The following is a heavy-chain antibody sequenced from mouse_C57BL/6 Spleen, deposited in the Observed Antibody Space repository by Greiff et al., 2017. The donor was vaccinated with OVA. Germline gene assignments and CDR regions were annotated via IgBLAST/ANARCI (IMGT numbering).Heavy chain of an antibody. CDR3: TSAAGNYPYYYAMDY. CDR2: IRNKANNHAT. Sequence: DVMLVESGGGLVQPGGSMKLSCAASGFTFSDAWMDWVRQSPEKGLEWVAEIRNKANNHATYYAESVKGRFTISRDDSKSSVYLQMHSLRAEDTGIYYCTSAAGNYPYYYAMDYWGQGTSVTVSS. CDR1: GFTFSDAW. V-gene: IGHV6-6*01. D-gene: IGHD2-1*01. J-gene: IGHJ4*01.